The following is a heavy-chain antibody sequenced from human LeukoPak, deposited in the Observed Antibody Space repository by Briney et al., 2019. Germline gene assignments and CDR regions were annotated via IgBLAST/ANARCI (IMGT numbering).Heavy chain of an antibody. V-gene: IGHV1-18*01. CDR1: GYTFTSYG. J-gene: IGHJ6*03. CDR3: AREAENNYYYYMDV. CDR2: ISAYNGNT. D-gene: IGHD1-14*01. Sequence: ASVKVSCKASGYTFTSYGISWVRQAPGQGLEWMGWISAYNGNTNYARKLQGRVTMTTDTSTSTAYMELRSLRSDDTAVYYCAREAENNYYYYMDVWGKGTTVTVSS.